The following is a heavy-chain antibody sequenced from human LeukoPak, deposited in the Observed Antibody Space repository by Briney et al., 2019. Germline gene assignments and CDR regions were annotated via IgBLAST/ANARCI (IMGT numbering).Heavy chain of an antibody. CDR1: GYTFTSYD. Sequence: ASVKVSCKASGYTFTSYDINWVRQATGQGLEWMGWMNPNSGNTGYAQKFQGRVTMTRNTSISTAYMELSSLRSEDTAVYYCASLSAAADIADYWGQGTLVTVSS. J-gene: IGHJ4*02. CDR3: ASLSAAADIADY. V-gene: IGHV1-8*01. CDR2: MNPNSGNT. D-gene: IGHD6-13*01.